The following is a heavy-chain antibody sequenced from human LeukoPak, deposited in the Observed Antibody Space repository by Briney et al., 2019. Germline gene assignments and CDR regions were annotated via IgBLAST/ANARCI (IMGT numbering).Heavy chain of an antibody. CDR1: GFTFSSYG. J-gene: IGHJ4*02. CDR2: IRYDGSNK. Sequence: GGSLRLSCAASGFTFSSYGVHWVRQAPGKGLEWVAFIRYDGSNKYYADSVKGRFTISRDNSKNTLYLQMNSLRAEDTAVYYCAKDRGGYSPFDYWGQGTLVTVSS. V-gene: IGHV3-30*02. CDR3: AKDRGGYSPFDY. D-gene: IGHD3-16*01.